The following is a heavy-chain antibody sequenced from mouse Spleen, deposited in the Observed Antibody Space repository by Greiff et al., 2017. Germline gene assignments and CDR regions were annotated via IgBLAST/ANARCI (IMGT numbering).Heavy chain of an antibody. CDR3: ARWGNYGFAY. CDR1: GFTFSSFG. D-gene: IGHD2-1*01. CDR2: ISSGSSTI. Sequence: EVQLVESGGGLVQPGGSRKLSCAASGFTFSSFGMHWVRQAPEKGLEWVAYISSGSSTIYYADTVKGRFTISRDNPKNTLFLQMTSLRSEDTAMYYCARWGNYGFAYWGQGTLVTVSA. V-gene: IGHV5-17*02. J-gene: IGHJ3*01.